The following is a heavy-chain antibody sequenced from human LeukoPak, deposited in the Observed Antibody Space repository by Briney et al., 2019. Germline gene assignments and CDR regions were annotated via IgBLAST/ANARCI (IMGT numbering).Heavy chain of an antibody. J-gene: IGHJ4*02. CDR2: IYHSGST. Sequence: SETLSLTCAVSGGSISSGGYSWSWIRQPPGKGLEWIGYIYHSGSTYYNPSLKSRVTISVDRSKNQFSLKLSSVTAADTAVYSCATKPPSGDYFDNWAQGTLVTVSS. CDR3: ATKPPSGDYFDN. D-gene: IGHD4-17*01. V-gene: IGHV4-30-2*01. CDR1: GGSISSGGYS.